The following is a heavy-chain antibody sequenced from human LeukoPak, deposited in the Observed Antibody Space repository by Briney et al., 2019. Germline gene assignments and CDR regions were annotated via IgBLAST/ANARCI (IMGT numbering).Heavy chain of an antibody. Sequence: GASVKVSCKASGYTFTSYYMHWVRQAPGQGLEWMGIINPSGGSTSYAQKFQGRVTMTRNTSISTAYMELSSLRSEDTAVYYCARGCSSSCQMDAFDIWGQGTMVTVSS. CDR1: GYTFTSYY. CDR2: INPSGGST. J-gene: IGHJ3*02. D-gene: IGHD6-13*01. V-gene: IGHV1-46*01. CDR3: ARGCSSSCQMDAFDI.